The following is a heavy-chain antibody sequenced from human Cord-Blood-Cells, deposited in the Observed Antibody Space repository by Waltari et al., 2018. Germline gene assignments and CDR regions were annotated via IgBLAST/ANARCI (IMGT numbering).Heavy chain of an antibody. CDR3: ARVRASYYFDY. CDR2: INHSGST. J-gene: IGHJ4*02. CDR1: Y. V-gene: IGHV4-34*01. Sequence: YWSWIRQPPGKGLEWIGEINHSGSTNYNPSLKSRVTISVDTSKNQFSLKLSSVTAADTAVYYCARVRASYYFDYWGQGTLVTVSS. D-gene: IGHD6-6*01.